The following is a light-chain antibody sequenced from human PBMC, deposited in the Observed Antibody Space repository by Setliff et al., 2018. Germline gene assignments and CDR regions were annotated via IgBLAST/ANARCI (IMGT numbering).Light chain of an antibody. CDR3: TFYSGGNNVF. CDR1: GGLVGGYNY. Sequence: ALAQPPSASGSPGQSVTISCTGTGGLVGGYNYVSWYQQHPGKAPRLIIYEVTKRPSGVPDRFSGSNSGNTASLTVSGLQAEDEADYYCTFYSGGNNVFFGSGTKVTVL. CDR2: EVT. J-gene: IGLJ1*01. V-gene: IGLV2-8*01.